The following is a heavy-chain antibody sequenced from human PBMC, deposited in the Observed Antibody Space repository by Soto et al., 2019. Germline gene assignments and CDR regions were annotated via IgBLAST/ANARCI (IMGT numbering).Heavy chain of an antibody. V-gene: IGHV4-4*02. J-gene: IGHJ4*02. CDR2: ISHGGST. D-gene: IGHD3-3*02. CDR3: AARHFWSGPLTETRLDD. Sequence: SDTLSLTSAVSGDSINSSHWWNWVRQPPGKGLEWIGQISHGGSTNYNPSLTSRVNKSVDKSKNHFSLKLTSVTAADTAVYYCAARHFWSGPLTETRLDDWVQVTLVTVS. CDR1: GDSINSSHW.